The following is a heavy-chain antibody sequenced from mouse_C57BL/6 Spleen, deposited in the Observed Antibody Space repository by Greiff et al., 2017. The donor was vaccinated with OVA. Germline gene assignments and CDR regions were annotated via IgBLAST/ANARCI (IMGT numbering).Heavy chain of an antibody. Sequence: VQLQQPGAELVMPGASVKLSCKASGYTFTSYWMHWVKQRPGQGLEWIGEIDPSDSYTNYNHKFKGKSTLTVDKSSSTAYMRLSSLTSEDSAVYYCARARITTVVGPFAYWGQGTLVTVSA. CDR3: ARARITTVVGPFAY. J-gene: IGHJ3*01. CDR2: IDPSDSYT. D-gene: IGHD1-1*01. CDR1: GYTFTSYW. V-gene: IGHV1-69*01.